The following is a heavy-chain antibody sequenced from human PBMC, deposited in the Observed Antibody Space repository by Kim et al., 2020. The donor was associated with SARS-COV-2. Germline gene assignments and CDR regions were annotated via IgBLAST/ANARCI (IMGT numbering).Heavy chain of an antibody. V-gene: IGHV4-34*01. J-gene: IGHJ4*02. CDR3: ARGHCTNGVCSNFDY. Sequence: SETLSLTCAVYGGSFSGYYWSWIRQPPGKGLEWIGEINHSGSTNYNPSLKSRVTISVDTSKNQFSLKLSSVTAADTAVYYCARGHCTNGVCSNFDYWGQGTLVTVSS. D-gene: IGHD2-8*01. CDR1: GGSFSGYY. CDR2: INHSGST.